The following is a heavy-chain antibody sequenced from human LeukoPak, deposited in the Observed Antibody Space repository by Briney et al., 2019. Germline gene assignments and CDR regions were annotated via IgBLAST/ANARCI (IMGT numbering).Heavy chain of an antibody. Sequence: PGGSLRLSCAASGFTFSSYGMHWVRQAPGKGLEWVVVIWYDGSNKYYADSVKGRFTISRDNSKNTLYLQMNSLRAEDTAVYYCARDWDYYDSSGYYDYWGQGTLVTVSS. CDR2: IWYDGSNK. V-gene: IGHV3-33*01. CDR3: ARDWDYYDSSGYYDY. J-gene: IGHJ4*02. D-gene: IGHD3-22*01. CDR1: GFTFSSYG.